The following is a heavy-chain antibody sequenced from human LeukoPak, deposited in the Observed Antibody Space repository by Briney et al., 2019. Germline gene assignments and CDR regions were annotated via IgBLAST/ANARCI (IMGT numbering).Heavy chain of an antibody. Sequence: SETLSLTCTVSGRPISRYYWSWTRQPPGKGPEWIGYIYYSGSTNYNPSLKSRVTISVDTSKNQFSLKLSSVTAADTAVYYCARGYSGYDSPDYWGQGTLVTVSS. CDR2: IYYSGST. J-gene: IGHJ4*02. D-gene: IGHD5-12*01. CDR3: ARGYSGYDSPDY. V-gene: IGHV4-59*01. CDR1: GRPISRYY.